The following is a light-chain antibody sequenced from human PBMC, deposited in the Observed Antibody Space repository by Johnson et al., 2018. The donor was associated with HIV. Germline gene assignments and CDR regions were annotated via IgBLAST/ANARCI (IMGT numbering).Light chain of an antibody. Sequence: QSVLTQPPSVSAAPGQKVTISCSGSSSNIGNNYVSWYQQLPGTAPKLLIYENNKRPSGIPDRFSGSKSGTSATLGITGLQTGDEADYYCLAWDTGPSAGGVFGTGTKVTVL. J-gene: IGLJ1*01. CDR2: ENN. CDR3: LAWDTGPSAGGV. V-gene: IGLV1-51*02. CDR1: SSNIGNNY.